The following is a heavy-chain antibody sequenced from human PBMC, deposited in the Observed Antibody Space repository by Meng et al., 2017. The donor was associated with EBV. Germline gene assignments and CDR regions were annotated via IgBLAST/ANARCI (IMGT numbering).Heavy chain of an antibody. J-gene: IGHJ4*02. D-gene: IGHD1-26*01. CDR2: NRSKANNYAT. CDR1: WFTFRGPA. V-gene: IGHV3-73*02. Sequence: VGTGGGVGTAGGSLDVSCEAPWFTFRGPARHGVGQASRKGLGEVGRNRSKANNYATAYAASVKGRFTISRDDSKNTAYLQMNSLKTEDTAVYYCTRLDGSYIYYWGQGTLVTVSS. CDR3: TRLDGSYIYY.